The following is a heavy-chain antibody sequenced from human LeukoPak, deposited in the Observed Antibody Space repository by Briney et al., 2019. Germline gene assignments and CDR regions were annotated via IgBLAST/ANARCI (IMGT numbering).Heavy chain of an antibody. D-gene: IGHD3-22*01. CDR2: ISSSSSYI. CDR1: GFTFSSYS. Sequence: GGSLTLSCAASGFTFSSYSMNWVRQAPGKGLEWVSSISSSSSYIYYADSVKGRFTTSRDNAKNSLYLQMNSLRAEDTAVYYCASQEYYDSSGYPAPDYWGQGTLVTASS. V-gene: IGHV3-21*01. J-gene: IGHJ4*02. CDR3: ASQEYYDSSGYPAPDY.